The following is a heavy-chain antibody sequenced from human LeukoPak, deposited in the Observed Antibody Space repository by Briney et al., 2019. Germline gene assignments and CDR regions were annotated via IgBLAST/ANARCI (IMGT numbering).Heavy chain of an antibody. CDR2: IYTSGST. CDR1: GGSISSSSYY. D-gene: IGHD3-22*01. V-gene: IGHV4-61*02. J-gene: IGHJ4*02. CDR3: ARASYSYDINGWVPFDY. Sequence: PSETLSLTCTVSGGSISSSSYYWGWIRQPPGKGLEWIGRIYTSGSTNYNPSLKSRVTISGDTSKNQFSLRLSSVTAADTAVYYCARASYSYDINGWVPFDYWGQGTLVTVSS.